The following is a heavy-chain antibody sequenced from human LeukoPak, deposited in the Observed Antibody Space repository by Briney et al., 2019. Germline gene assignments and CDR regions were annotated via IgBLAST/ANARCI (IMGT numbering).Heavy chain of an antibody. D-gene: IGHD5-12*01. J-gene: IGHJ4*02. CDR1: GFTFSSYS. CDR2: ISYSGSTI. CDR3: ASAGNSGY. V-gene: IGHV3-48*01. Sequence: GGSLRLSCAVSGFTFSSYSMNWVRQAPGKGLEWVSYISYSGSTIYYADSVKGRFTISRDNGKKSLNLQMNSLRAEDTAVYYCASAGNSGYWGQGTLVTVSS.